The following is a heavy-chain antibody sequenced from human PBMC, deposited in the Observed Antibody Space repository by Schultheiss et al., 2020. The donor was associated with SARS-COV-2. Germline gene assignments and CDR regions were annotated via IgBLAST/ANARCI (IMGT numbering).Heavy chain of an antibody. D-gene: IGHD1-26*01. Sequence: GGSLRLSCAASGFSFSSYDMHWVRQATGKGLEWVSAIGTAGDTYYPGSVKGRFTISRDNAKNSLYLQMNSLRAEDTAVYYCARDRGATPLFGYWGQGTLVTVSS. CDR3: ARDRGATPLFGY. CDR1: GFSFSSYD. CDR2: IGTAGDT. V-gene: IGHV3-13*01. J-gene: IGHJ4*02.